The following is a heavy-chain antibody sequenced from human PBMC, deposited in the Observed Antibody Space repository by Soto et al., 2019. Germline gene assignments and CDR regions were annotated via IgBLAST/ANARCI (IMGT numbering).Heavy chain of an antibody. Sequence: ASVKVSCKASGYTFTGYYMHWVRQAPGQGLEWIGWINPNSGGTNYAQKFQGWVTMTRDTSISTAYMELSRLRSDDTAVYYCARDRNGYCLLDYWGQGTLVTVSS. V-gene: IGHV1-2*04. CDR1: GYTFTGYY. J-gene: IGHJ4*02. D-gene: IGHD3-3*01. CDR3: ARDRNGYCLLDY. CDR2: INPNSGGT.